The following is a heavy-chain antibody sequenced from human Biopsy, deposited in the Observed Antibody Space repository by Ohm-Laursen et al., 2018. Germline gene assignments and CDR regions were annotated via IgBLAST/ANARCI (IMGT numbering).Heavy chain of an antibody. CDR1: GYNFDIYP. CDR2: IVPLFETT. CDR3: AKAGQTSGEYVVPRHFDS. V-gene: IGHV1-69*06. D-gene: IGHD2-15*01. J-gene: IGHJ4*02. Sequence: SSVKVSCNASGYNFDIYPLFWVRQAPGQGFEWMGGIVPLFETTDSAQKFQGRVTITADRSTTTAYIELSGLTSEDTAVYYCAKAGQTSGEYVVPRHFDSWGQGTLVTVSS.